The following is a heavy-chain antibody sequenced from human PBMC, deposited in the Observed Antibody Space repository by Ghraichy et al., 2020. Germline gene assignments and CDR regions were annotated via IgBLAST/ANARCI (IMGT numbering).Heavy chain of an antibody. CDR3: ARELGPYGDYADHDAFDI. D-gene: IGHD4-17*01. CDR2: ISSSSSYT. Sequence: GGSLRLSCAASGFTFSDYYMSWIRQAPGKGLEWVSYISSSSSYTNYADSVKGRFTISRDNAKNSLYLQMNSLRAEDTAVYYCARELGPYGDYADHDAFDIWGQGTMVTVSS. V-gene: IGHV3-11*06. CDR1: GFTFSDYY. J-gene: IGHJ3*02.